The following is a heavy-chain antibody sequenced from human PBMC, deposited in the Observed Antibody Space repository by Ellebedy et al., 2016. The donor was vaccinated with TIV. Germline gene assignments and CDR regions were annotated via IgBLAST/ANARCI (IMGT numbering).Heavy chain of an antibody. CDR3: ARHVSLSDAFDI. CDR2: IYFSGST. Sequence: MPSETLSLTCTVSGDSIIRNSHYWGWIRQSPGKGLEWIGSIYFSGSTHYNPSLESRVTISIDTAKNDFSLRLTSVTAADTAVYYCARHVSLSDAFDIWGQGTLVTVSS. J-gene: IGHJ3*02. CDR1: GDSIIRNSHY. V-gene: IGHV4-39*01.